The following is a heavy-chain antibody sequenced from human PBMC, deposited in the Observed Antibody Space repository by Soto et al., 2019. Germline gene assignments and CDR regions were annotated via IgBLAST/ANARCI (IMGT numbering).Heavy chain of an antibody. Sequence: GASVKVSCKASGYTFTSYGISWVQQAPGQGLEWMGWISAYNGNTNYAQKLQGRVTMTTDTSTSTAYMELRSLRSDDTAVYYCAKSTDYYYYGMDVWGQGTTVTVSS. J-gene: IGHJ6*02. CDR1: GYTFTSYG. CDR2: ISAYNGNT. V-gene: IGHV1-18*01. CDR3: AKSTDYYYYGMDV.